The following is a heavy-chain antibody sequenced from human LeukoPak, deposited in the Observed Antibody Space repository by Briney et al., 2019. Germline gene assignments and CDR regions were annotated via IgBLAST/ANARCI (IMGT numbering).Heavy chain of an antibody. CDR2: ISYGGSNK. CDR3: AKQVYSGYDFDY. V-gene: IGHV3-30*18. Sequence: GGSLRLSCAASGFTFSSYGMHWVRQAPGKGLEWVAVISYGGSNKYYADSVKGRFAISRDNSKNTLYLRMNSLRAEDTAVYYCAKQVYSGYDFDYWGQGTLVTVSS. J-gene: IGHJ4*02. D-gene: IGHD5-12*01. CDR1: GFTFSSYG.